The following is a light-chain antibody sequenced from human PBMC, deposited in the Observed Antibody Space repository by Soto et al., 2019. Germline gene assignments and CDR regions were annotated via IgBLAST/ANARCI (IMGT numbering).Light chain of an antibody. V-gene: IGLV2-14*01. CDR3: SSYTSSSTVV. CDR2: EVN. J-gene: IGLJ2*01. Sequence: QSALTQPASVSGSPGQSITISCTGTSSDVGGYIYLSWYQQHPGKAPNLIIYEVNNRPSGVSNRFSGSKSGNTASLTISGLQAEDEGDYYCSSYTSSSTVVFGGGTKVTVL. CDR1: SSDVGGYIY.